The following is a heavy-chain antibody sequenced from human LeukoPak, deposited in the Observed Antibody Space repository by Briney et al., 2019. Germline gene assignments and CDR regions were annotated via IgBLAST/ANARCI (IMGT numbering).Heavy chain of an antibody. CDR3: ARGRKYSSGWYDDY. CDR1: GFTFSSYG. V-gene: IGHV3-21*01. J-gene: IGHJ4*02. CDR2: ITATSSST. Sequence: GGSLRLSCAASGFTFSSYGMSWVRQAPGKGLEGVSAITATSSSTHDADSVQGRFTISRDNAKNSLYLQTNSLRAEDTAVYYCARGRKYSSGWYDDYWGQGTLVTVSS. D-gene: IGHD6-19*01.